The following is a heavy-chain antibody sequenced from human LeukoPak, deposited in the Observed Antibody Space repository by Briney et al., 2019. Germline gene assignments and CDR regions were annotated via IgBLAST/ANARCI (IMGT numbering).Heavy chain of an antibody. J-gene: IGHJ6*03. Sequence: GRSLRLSCAASGFTFSGSSMHWVRQAPGKGLEWVAIISRDGSSNYYADSVKGRFTISRDNSENTLYLQMSSLRAEDTAVYYCAREGNTASHIYYNYLYIDFRGKGTTVTVSS. CDR1: GFTFSGSS. V-gene: IGHV3-30*15. D-gene: IGHD2/OR15-2a*01. CDR3: AREGNTASHIYYNYLYIDF. CDR2: ISRDGSSN.